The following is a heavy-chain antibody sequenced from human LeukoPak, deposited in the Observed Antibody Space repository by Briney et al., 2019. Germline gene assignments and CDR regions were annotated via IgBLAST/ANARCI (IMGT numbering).Heavy chain of an antibody. CDR2: ISAYNGNT. V-gene: IGHV1-18*01. D-gene: IGHD4-17*01. J-gene: IGHJ4*02. CDR3: AREGGPPGDGDYVKKADFDY. Sequence: ASVKVSCKASGYTFTSYGISWVRQAPGQGLEWMGWISAYNGNTNYAQKLQGRVTMTTDTSTSTAYMELRSLRSDDTALYYCAREGGPPGDGDYVKKADFDYWGQGTLVTVSS. CDR1: GYTFTSYG.